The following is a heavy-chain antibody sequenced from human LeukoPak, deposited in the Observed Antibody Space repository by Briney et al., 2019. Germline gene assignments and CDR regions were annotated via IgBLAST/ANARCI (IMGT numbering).Heavy chain of an antibody. CDR2: ICSSGSTI. CDR1: GFTFSDYY. Sequence: GGSLRLSCAASGFTFSDYYMSWIRQPPGKGLEWVSYICSSGSTIYYADSKKGGFTISRDTPKNSLYLQMNRLKAEDTAGYYCARDPDPQWLAPLSPDYWGEGSLVTVSS. V-gene: IGHV3-11*04. D-gene: IGHD6-19*01. CDR3: ARDPDPQWLAPLSPDY. J-gene: IGHJ4*02.